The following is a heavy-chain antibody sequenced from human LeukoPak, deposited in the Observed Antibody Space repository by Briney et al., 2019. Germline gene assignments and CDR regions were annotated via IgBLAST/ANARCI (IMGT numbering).Heavy chain of an antibody. D-gene: IGHD1-26*01. CDR3: ARERNSGSYFLGSFDY. V-gene: IGHV3-72*01. CDR2: TRNKANDYTT. CDR1: GFTFSDHF. Sequence: GGSLRLSCAASGFTFSDHFMDWVRQAPGKGLEWVGRTRNKANDYTTEYAASVRGRFTISRDDSRNSLYLQMNSLQTEDTAVYYCARERNSGSYFLGSFDYWGQGTLVTASS. J-gene: IGHJ4*02.